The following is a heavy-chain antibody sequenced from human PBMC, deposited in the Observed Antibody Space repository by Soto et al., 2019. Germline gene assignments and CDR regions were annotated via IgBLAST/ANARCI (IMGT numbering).Heavy chain of an antibody. CDR3: ARLVAAGITYYFDS. CDR1: AFSLSTSGVG. Sequence: QITLKESGPPLVKPTQTLTLTCTFSAFSLSTSGVGVGWIRQPPGQALEWLTFIYWDDDKRYTPSLKSRLTITKDTSKNQGVLPMTNMDPVDTATYYCARLVAAGITYYFDSWGQGTLVTVSS. CDR2: IYWDDDK. D-gene: IGHD2-21*01. V-gene: IGHV2-5*02. J-gene: IGHJ4*02.